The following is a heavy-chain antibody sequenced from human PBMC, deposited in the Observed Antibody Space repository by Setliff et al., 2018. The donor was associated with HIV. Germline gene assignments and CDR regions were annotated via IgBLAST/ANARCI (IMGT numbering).Heavy chain of an antibody. D-gene: IGHD2-8*02. CDR1: VFAFKIHN. Sequence: GSLRLSCAASVFAFKIHNMNWVRQAPGKGLEWLSYISYTSRTIYYADSVKGRFTISRDNDKNSLYLQMDSLRAEDTAVYYCARDGGMGVYHMDVWGKGTTVTVSS. V-gene: IGHV3-48*01. J-gene: IGHJ6*03. CDR3: ARDGGMGVYHMDV. CDR2: ISYTSRTI.